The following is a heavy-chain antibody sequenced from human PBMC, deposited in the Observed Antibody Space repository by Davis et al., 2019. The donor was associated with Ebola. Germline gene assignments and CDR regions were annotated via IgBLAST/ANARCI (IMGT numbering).Heavy chain of an antibody. V-gene: IGHV3-33*01. CDR3: ARDKVVVVAATVIYYYGMDV. J-gene: IGHJ6*02. CDR1: GFTFSSYG. CDR2: IWYDGSNK. D-gene: IGHD2-15*01. Sequence: GGSLRLSCAASGFTFSSYGMHWVRQAPGKGLEWVAVIWYDGSNKYYADSVKGRFTISRDNSKNTLYLQMNSLRAEDTAVYYCARDKVVVVAATVIYYYGMDVWGQGTTVTVSS.